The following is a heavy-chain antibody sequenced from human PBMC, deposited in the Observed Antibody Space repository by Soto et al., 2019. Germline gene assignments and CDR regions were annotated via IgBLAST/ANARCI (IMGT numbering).Heavy chain of an antibody. CDR1: GFTVSSHC. Sequence: GGSQRLPCAASGFTVSSHCMRWVRQTPGKGLEWASVIYSGGSTYYADSVKGRFTISRDNSKNTLYLQMNSLRAEDTAGYDGGRDLIDLARILRTYCYYGMDVWGQGTMVTVSS. D-gene: IGHD3-3*02. CDR2: IYSGGST. J-gene: IGHJ6*02. CDR3: GRDLIDLARILRTYCYYGMDV. V-gene: IGHV3-66*01.